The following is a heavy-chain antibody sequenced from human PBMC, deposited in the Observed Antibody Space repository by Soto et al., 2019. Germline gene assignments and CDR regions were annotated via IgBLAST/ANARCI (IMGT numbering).Heavy chain of an antibody. CDR1: GYTSTNYG. J-gene: IGHJ4*02. CDR2: INAGSGNT. Sequence: ASVKVSCKASGYTSTNYGMHWVRQAPGQRLERMGWINAGSGNTKYSQKFQGRITITRDTSASTAYMELSSLRSEDTAVYYCAREPESNIAAAGFDYWGQGTLVTVSS. D-gene: IGHD6-13*01. V-gene: IGHV1-3*01. CDR3: AREPESNIAAAGFDY.